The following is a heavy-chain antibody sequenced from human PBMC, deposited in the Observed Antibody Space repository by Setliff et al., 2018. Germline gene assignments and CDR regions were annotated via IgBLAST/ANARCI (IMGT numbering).Heavy chain of an antibody. Sequence: SETLSLTCTVSGGSISSGSYYWSWIRQPAGKGLEWIGHIYTSGSTNYNPSLKSRVTISVDTSKNQFSLKLSPVTAADTAVYYCARVDDSSGYHDYWGQGTLVTVSS. CDR3: ARVDDSSGYHDY. V-gene: IGHV4-61*09. J-gene: IGHJ4*02. CDR2: IYTSGST. D-gene: IGHD3-22*01. CDR1: GGSISSGSYY.